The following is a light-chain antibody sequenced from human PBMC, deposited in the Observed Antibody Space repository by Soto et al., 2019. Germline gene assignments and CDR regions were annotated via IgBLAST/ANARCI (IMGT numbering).Light chain of an antibody. CDR1: NSDVGSSNL. J-gene: IGLJ3*02. Sequence: QSALAQPASVSGSPGQSITISCTGTNSDVGSSNLVSWYQQYPGKAPKLIIYEATKRPSGVSNRFSGSKSGNAASLTITNLQADDEADYHCCSYAGSSAYVLFGGGTKVTVL. CDR3: CSYAGSSAYVL. CDR2: EAT. V-gene: IGLV2-23*01.